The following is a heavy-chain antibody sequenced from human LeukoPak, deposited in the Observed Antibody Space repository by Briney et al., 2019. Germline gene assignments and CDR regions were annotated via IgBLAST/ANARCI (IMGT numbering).Heavy chain of an antibody. CDR2: IYYSGST. D-gene: IGHD3-22*01. CDR1: GGSISSGGYY. V-gene: IGHV4-31*03. J-gene: IGHJ4*02. Sequence: SQTLSLTCTVSGGSISSGGYYWSRIRQHPGKGLEWIGYIYYSGSTYYNPSLKSRVTISVDTSKNQFSLKLSSVTAADTAVYYCAREVPPGSGYDSSGYNDYWGQGTLVTVSS. CDR3: AREVPPGSGYDSSGYNDY.